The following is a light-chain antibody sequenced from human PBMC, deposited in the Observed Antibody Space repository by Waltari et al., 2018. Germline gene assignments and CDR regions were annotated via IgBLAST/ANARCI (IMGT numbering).Light chain of an antibody. CDR2: KAS. J-gene: IGKJ5*01. Sequence: IQMTQPPSTLSASVGDRVTLACRASQSLSSWLAWYQQKPGKAPKLLIYKASTLQSGVPSRFSGSGSGTEFTLTISSLQPDDFATYYCQHYNTYSRSITFGQGTRLEIQ. V-gene: IGKV1-5*03. CDR3: QHYNTYSRSIT. CDR1: QSLSSW.